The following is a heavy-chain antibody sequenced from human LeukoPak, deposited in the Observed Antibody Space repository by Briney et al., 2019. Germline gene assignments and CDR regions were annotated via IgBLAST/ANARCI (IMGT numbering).Heavy chain of an antibody. CDR3: ASNLYGSGNYFAY. CDR1: GGSISSYY. Sequence: SETLSLTCTVSGGSISSYYWSWIRQPPGKGLEWIGSIYYSGSTYYNPSLKSRVTISVDTSKNQFSLKLSSVTAADTAFYYCASNLYGSGNYFAYWGQGTLVTVSS. CDR2: IYYSGST. J-gene: IGHJ4*02. V-gene: IGHV4-59*08. D-gene: IGHD3-10*01.